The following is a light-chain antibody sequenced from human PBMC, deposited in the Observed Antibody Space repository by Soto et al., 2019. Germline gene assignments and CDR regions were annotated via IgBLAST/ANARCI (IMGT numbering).Light chain of an antibody. CDR1: QSVSNSY. CDR2: GAS. CDR3: QQYGGSPWT. V-gene: IGKV3-20*01. Sequence: EIVLTQSPGTLSLSPGERATLSCRASQSVSNSYLAWYQQKPGQAPRLLIYGASSRATGIPDRFSGSGSGXXXXXXXXRLEPEDFAVYHCQQYGGSPWTFGQGTKVEIK. J-gene: IGKJ1*01.